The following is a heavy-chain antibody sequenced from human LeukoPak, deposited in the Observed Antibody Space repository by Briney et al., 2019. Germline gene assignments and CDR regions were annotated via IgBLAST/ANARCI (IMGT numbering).Heavy chain of an antibody. V-gene: IGHV1-18*01. Sequence: ASVKVSCKASGYTFTSYGISWVRQAPGQGLEWMGWISAYNGNTNYAQKLQGRVTMTTDTSTSTAYMELRSLRSDDTAVYYCARGHPSHFHGDPHYYYYYYMDVWGKGTTVTVSS. CDR1: GYTFTSYG. J-gene: IGHJ6*03. CDR2: ISAYNGNT. D-gene: IGHD4-17*01. CDR3: ARGHPSHFHGDPHYYYYYYMDV.